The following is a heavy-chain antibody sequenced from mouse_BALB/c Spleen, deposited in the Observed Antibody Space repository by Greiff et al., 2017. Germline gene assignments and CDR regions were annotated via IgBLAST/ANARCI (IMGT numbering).Heavy chain of an antibody. CDR1: GFTFSSYA. CDR3: ARGRDYYGSSPYAMDY. J-gene: IGHJ4*01. V-gene: IGHV5-6-5*01. Sequence: EVQLQQSGGGLVKPGGSLKLSCAASGFTFSSYAMSWVRQTPEKRLEWVASISSGGSTYYPDSVKGRFTISRDNARNILYLQMSSLRSEDTAMYYCARGRDYYGSSPYAMDYWGQGTSVTVSS. D-gene: IGHD1-1*01. CDR2: ISSGGST.